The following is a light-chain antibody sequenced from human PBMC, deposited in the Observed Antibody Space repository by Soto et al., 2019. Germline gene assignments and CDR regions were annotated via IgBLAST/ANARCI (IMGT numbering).Light chain of an antibody. J-gene: IGLJ1*01. V-gene: IGLV1-40*01. CDR2: GNT. Sequence: QSVLTQPTSVSVAPGQRVTISCTGSSSNIGAGYDVQWYQQLPGTAPKLLMYGNTNRPSGVPDRFSGSKSGTSASLAITGLQAEDEADYYCQSYDSSLTALYVFGTGTKVTVL. CDR3: QSYDSSLTALYV. CDR1: SSNIGAGYD.